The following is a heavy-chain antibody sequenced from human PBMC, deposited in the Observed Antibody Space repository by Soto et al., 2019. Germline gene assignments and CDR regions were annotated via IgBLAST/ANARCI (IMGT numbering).Heavy chain of an antibody. CDR2: ISSSGGRT. J-gene: IGHJ4*02. V-gene: IGHV3-23*01. CDR3: AKVQEFCGFNCYVVDS. D-gene: IGHD2-21*02. CDR1: GFTFSNSA. Sequence: GGSLRLSCVASGFTFSNSAMSWVRHVPGKGLEWAAGISSSGGRTNYADSVKGRFTISRDNSKDTLYLQMNSLRAEDTALYYCAKVQEFCGFNCYVVDSWGQGVLVTVSS.